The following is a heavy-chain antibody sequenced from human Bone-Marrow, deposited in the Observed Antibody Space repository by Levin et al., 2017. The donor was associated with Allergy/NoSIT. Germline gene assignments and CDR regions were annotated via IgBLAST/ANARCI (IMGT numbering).Heavy chain of an antibody. J-gene: IGHJ6*02. D-gene: IGHD6-19*01. CDR3: AKDIGAVAGSRAFRYYYYGMDV. CDR2: ISWNSGSI. Sequence: PGGSLRLSCAASGFTFDDYAMHWVRQAPGKGLEWVSGISWNSGSIGYADSVKGRFTISRDNAKNSLYLQMNSLRAEDTALYYCAKDIGAVAGSRAFRYYYYGMDVWGQGTTVTVSS. CDR1: GFTFDDYA. V-gene: IGHV3-9*01.